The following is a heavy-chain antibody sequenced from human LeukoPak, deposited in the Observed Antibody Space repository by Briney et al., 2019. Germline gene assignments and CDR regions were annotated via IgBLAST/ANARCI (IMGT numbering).Heavy chain of an antibody. CDR1: GGTFSSYA. CDR2: IMPIFGTA. J-gene: IGHJ3*02. CDR3: ARDRLAVAAAGFEHAFDI. D-gene: IGHD6-13*01. Sequence: GASVKVSCKASGGTFSSYAISWVRQAPGQGLEWMGGIMPIFGTANYAQKFQGRVTITADKSTSTAYMELSSLRSEDTAVYYCARDRLAVAAAGFEHAFDIWGQGTMVTVSS. V-gene: IGHV1-69*06.